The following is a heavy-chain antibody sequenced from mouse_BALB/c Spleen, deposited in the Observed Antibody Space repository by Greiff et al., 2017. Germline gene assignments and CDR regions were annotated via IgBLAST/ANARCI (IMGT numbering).Heavy chain of an antibody. Sequence: QVQLKESGAELAKPGASVKMSCKASGYTFTSYWMHWVKQRPGQGLEWIGYINPSTGYTEYNQKFKDKATLTADKSSSTAYMQLSSLTSEDSAVYYCARFYDGYYVDYAMDYWGQGTSVTVSS. CDR2: INPSTGYT. D-gene: IGHD2-3*01. CDR1: GYTFTSYW. J-gene: IGHJ4*01. V-gene: IGHV1-7*01. CDR3: ARFYDGYYVDYAMDY.